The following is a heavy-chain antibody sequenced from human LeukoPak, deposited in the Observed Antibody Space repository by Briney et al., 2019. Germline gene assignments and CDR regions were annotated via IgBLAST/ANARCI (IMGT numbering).Heavy chain of an antibody. CDR2: IGGPAET. Sequence: PGGSLRLSCAASGFSFDVHAMTRVRQAPGKGPEWVATIGGPAETFYADSVRGRFTISRDNSRYTLYLQMNRLRAEDSALYYCAKDWTSHNGVYDCLDFWGQGTQVTVSS. J-gene: IGHJ4*02. V-gene: IGHV3-23*01. D-gene: IGHD3-16*01. CDR1: GFSFDVHA. CDR3: AKDWTSHNGVYDCLDF.